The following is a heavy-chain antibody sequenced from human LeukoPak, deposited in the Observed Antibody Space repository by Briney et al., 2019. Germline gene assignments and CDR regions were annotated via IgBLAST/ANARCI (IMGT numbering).Heavy chain of an antibody. CDR3: ARGGDSSREYYFDY. V-gene: IGHV3-30*02. D-gene: IGHD6-13*01. Sequence: GGSLRLSCAASGFTFSSYGMHWVRQAPGKGLEGVAFIRYDGSNKYYADSVKGRFTISRDNSKNTLYLQMNSLRAEDTAMYYCARGGDSSREYYFDYWGQGTLVTVSS. CDR2: IRYDGSNK. CDR1: GFTFSSYG. J-gene: IGHJ4*02.